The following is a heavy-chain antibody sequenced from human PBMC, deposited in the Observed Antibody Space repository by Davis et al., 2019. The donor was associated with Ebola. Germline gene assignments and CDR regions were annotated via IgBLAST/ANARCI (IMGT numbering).Heavy chain of an antibody. CDR2: ISAYNGNT. CDR3: ARAPGQWLVREFDY. D-gene: IGHD6-19*01. CDR1: GYTFTSYG. Sequence: AASVKVSCKASGYTFTSYGISWVRQAPGQGLEWMGWISAYNGNTNYAQKLQGRVTMTTDTSTSTAYMELRSLRSDDTAVYYCARAPGQWLVREFDYWGQGTLVTVSS. J-gene: IGHJ4*02. V-gene: IGHV1-18*01.